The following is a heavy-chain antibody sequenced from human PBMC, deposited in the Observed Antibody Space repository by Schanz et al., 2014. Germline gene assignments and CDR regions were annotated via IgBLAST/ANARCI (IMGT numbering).Heavy chain of an antibody. V-gene: IGHV3-23*04. CDR3: ANDTGYCHGGACYCFEY. Sequence: EVQLVESGGGLVKPGGSLRLSCAASGFTFSTYYMNWVRQAPGKGLEWVSGMSGSGSTAGYADSVKGRFSISRDNSQNTLYLQMDSLRPEDTAVYFCANDTGYCHGGACYCFEYWGLGILVTVSS. J-gene: IGHJ4*02. D-gene: IGHD2-8*02. CDR1: GFTFSTYY. CDR2: MSGSGSTA.